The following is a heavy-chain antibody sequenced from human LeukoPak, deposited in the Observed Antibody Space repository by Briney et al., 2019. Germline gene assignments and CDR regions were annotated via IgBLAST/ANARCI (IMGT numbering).Heavy chain of an antibody. V-gene: IGHV3-9*01. CDR1: GFTFDDYA. CDR2: ISWNSGSI. Sequence: GGSLRLSCAASGFTFDDYAMHWVRQAPGTGLEWVSGISWNSGSIGYADSVKGRFTISRDNAKNSLYLQMNSLRAEDTALYYCAKEGVLGECLDYWGQGTLVTVSS. D-gene: IGHD3-10*01. CDR3: AKEGVLGECLDY. J-gene: IGHJ4*02.